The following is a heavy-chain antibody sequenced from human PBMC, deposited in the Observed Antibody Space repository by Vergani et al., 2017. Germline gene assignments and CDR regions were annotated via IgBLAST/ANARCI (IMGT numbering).Heavy chain of an antibody. CDR1: GGSISSGGYS. CDR2: IYHSGST. CDR3: ASILSPGDY. J-gene: IGHJ4*02. V-gene: IGHV4-30-2*01. Sequence: QVQLQESGSGLVKPSQTLSLTCAVSGGSISSGGYSWSWIRQPPGKGLEWIGYIYHSGSTYYNPSLKSRVTISVDRSKNQFSLKLSSVTAADTAVYYGASILSPGDYWGQGTLVTVSS.